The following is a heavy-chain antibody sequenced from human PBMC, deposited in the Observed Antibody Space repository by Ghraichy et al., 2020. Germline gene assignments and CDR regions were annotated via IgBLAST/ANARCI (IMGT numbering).Heavy chain of an antibody. CDR1: GFSFSSNS. CDR3: AGDREIRGYCSSSSCPTYYYYYGLDV. V-gene: IGHV3-48*01. J-gene: IGHJ6*02. Sequence: GVLNISCAASGFSFSSNSMNWVRQAPGKGLEWISYMSSSGNTIFYADSVRGRFTISRDKAKNLLYLEMKSLRAEDTAIYYCAGDREIRGYCSSSSCPTYYYYYGLDVWAKGPRSPSP. D-gene: IGHD2-2*01. CDR2: MSSSGNTI.